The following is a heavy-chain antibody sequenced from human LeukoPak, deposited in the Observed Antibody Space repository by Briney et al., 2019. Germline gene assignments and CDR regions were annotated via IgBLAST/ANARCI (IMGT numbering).Heavy chain of an antibody. CDR2: IYYSGST. CDR3: ARDRTSAWTRGGFDY. CDR1: GGSISSGGYY. J-gene: IGHJ4*02. V-gene: IGHV4-31*03. D-gene: IGHD3/OR15-3a*01. Sequence: SETLSLTCTVSGGSISSGGYYWSWLRQHPGKGLEWIGYIYYSGSTYYNPSLKSRVTISVDTSKNQFSLKLSSVTAADTAVYYCARDRTSAWTRGGFDYWGQGTLVTVSS.